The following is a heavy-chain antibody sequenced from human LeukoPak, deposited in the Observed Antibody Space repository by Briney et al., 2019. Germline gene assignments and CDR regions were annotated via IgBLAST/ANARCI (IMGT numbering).Heavy chain of an antibody. Sequence: GGSLRLSCAASGFTFSSYSMNWVRQAPGKGLEWVSSISSSSIYIYYADSVKGRFTISRDNAKNSLYLQMNSLRDEDTAVYYCARDPYSGSYGDYYYYYMDVWGKGTTVTISS. D-gene: IGHD1-26*01. CDR2: ISSSSIYI. CDR3: ARDPYSGSYGDYYYYYMDV. CDR1: GFTFSSYS. J-gene: IGHJ6*03. V-gene: IGHV3-21*01.